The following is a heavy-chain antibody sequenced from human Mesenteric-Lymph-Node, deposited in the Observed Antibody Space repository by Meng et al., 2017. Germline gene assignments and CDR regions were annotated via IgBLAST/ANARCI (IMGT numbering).Heavy chain of an antibody. CDR3: AREESILWSEIKGWYFDL. J-gene: IGHJ2*01. CDR2: IWYDGSNK. CDR1: GFTFSSYG. V-gene: IGHV3-33*01. D-gene: IGHD2-21*01. Sequence: GGSLRLSCAASGFTFSSYGMHWVRQAPGKGLEWVAVIWYDGSNKYYADSVKGRFTISRDNSKNTLYLQMNSLRAEDTAVYYCAREESILWSEIKGWYFDLWGRGTLVTVSS.